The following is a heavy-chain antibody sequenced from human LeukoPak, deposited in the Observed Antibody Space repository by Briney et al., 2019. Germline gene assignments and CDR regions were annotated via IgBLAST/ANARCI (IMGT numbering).Heavy chain of an antibody. CDR1: GGSISSSSYY. CDR2: IYYSGST. D-gene: IGHD3-3*01. Sequence: PSETLSLTCTVSGGSISSSSYYWGWIRQPPGKGLEWIGSIYYSGSTYYNPSLKSRVTISVDTSKNQFSLKLSSVTAADTAVYYCASTYYDFWSGYYGPFDYWGQGTLVTVSS. J-gene: IGHJ4*02. CDR3: ASTYYDFWSGYYGPFDY. V-gene: IGHV4-39*01.